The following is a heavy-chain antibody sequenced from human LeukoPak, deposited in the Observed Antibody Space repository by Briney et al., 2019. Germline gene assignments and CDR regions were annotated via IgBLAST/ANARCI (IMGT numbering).Heavy chain of an antibody. D-gene: IGHD3-3*01. J-gene: IGHJ6*04. CDR1: GFTFSSYS. CDR3: ARGASSGVRMDV. V-gene: IGHV3-21*04. Sequence: PGGSLRLSCAASGFTFSSYSMNWVRQAPGKGLEWVSSISSSSSYIYYADSVKGRFTISRDNAKNSLYLQMNSLRAEDTAVYYCARGASSGVRMDVWGKGTTVTVSS. CDR2: ISSSSSYI.